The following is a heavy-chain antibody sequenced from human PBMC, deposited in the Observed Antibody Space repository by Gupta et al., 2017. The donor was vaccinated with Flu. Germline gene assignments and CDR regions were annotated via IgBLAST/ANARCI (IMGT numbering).Heavy chain of an antibody. CDR1: GFTFSSHG. D-gene: IGHD6-19*01. CDR2: VWYDGDNS. J-gene: IGHJ4*02. Sequence: QVQLVESGGGVVQPGESLRLSCTASGFTFSSHGMHWVRQPPGQGLEWVALVWYDGDNSYYIDSVKGRFTISRDNSRNTLYLQMNSLRAEDTGVYCCARDQEAVAGGIEYWGQGTLVTVSS. V-gene: IGHV3-33*01. CDR3: ARDQEAVAGGIEY.